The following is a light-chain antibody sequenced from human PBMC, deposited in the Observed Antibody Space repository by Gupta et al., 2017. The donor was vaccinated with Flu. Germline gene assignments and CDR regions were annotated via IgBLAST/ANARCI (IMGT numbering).Light chain of an antibody. CDR3: AVWNDSLYV. Sequence: QPVLTQPPSASGTPGQRVTIFCTGSSSNIGSNAVDWYQQHPGAAPKLLIYSNNQRPSGVPDRFSGSKSGTSASLAISGLQSEDEAEYYCAVWNDSLYVFGTGTKVIVL. CDR1: SSNIGSNA. V-gene: IGLV1-44*01. CDR2: SNN. J-gene: IGLJ1*01.